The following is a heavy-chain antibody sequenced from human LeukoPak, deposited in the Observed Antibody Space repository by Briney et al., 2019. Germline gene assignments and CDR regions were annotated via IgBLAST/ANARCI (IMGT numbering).Heavy chain of an antibody. V-gene: IGHV3-11*06. J-gene: IGHJ4*02. CDR2: ISSSSSYT. D-gene: IGHD3-9*01. CDR1: GLTFSDYY. Sequence: GGSLRLSCAASGLTFSDYYMSWIRQAPGKGLEWVSYISSSSSYTNYADSVKGRFTISRDNAKNSLYLQMNSLRAEDTAVYYCARDGLRYFDGDFDYWGQGTLVTVSS. CDR3: ARDGLRYFDGDFDY.